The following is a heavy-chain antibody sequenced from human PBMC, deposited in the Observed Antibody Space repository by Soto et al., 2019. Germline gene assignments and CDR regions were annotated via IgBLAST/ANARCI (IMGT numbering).Heavy chain of an antibody. CDR2: IIPIFGTA. D-gene: IGHD3-16*02. CDR3: ANAEHPRRSIGFDY. Sequence: SVKVSCKASGGTFSSYAISWVRQAPGQGLEWMGGIIPIFGTANYAQKFQGRVTITADKSTSTAYMELSSLRSEDTAIYYCANAEHPRRSIGFDYWGQGTLVTVSS. J-gene: IGHJ4*02. CDR1: GGTFSSYA. V-gene: IGHV1-69*06.